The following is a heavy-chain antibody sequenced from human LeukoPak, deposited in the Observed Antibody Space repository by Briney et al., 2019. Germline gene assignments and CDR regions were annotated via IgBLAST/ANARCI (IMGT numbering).Heavy chain of an antibody. D-gene: IGHD2-15*01. CDR2: IKQDGSEK. V-gene: IGHV3-7*01. J-gene: IGHJ5*02. CDR1: GFTFSSYW. CDR3: AKTVVVVAATPYWFDP. Sequence: PGGSLRLSCAASGFTFSSYWMSWVRQAPGKGLEWVANIKQDGSEKYYVDSVKGRFTISRDNAKNSLYLQMNSLRAEDTAVYYCAKTVVVVAATPYWFDPWGQGTLVTVSS.